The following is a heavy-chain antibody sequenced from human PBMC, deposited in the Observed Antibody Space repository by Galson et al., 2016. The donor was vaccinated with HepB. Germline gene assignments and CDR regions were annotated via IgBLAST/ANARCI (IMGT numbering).Heavy chain of an antibody. CDR2: ISSSGNTI. D-gene: IGHD3-10*01. J-gene: IGHJ4*02. CDR3: ARVSPPYYYGSGIFDY. V-gene: IGHV3-48*03. CDR1: GFTFSNCE. Sequence: SLRLSCAASGFTFSNCEMNWVRPAPGKGLEWLSYISSSGNTIYYAASIWGRFTISRDNAKKSLFLQTNSLRVEDTAVYYCARVSPPYYYGSGIFDYWGQGTLVTVSS.